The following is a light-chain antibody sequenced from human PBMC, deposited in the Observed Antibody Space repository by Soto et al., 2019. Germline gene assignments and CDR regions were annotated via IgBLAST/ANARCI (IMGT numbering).Light chain of an antibody. J-gene: IGLJ1*01. V-gene: IGLV2-14*01. Sequence: QSVLTQPASVSGSPGQSITISCTGTSSDVGGYRYVSWFQHHPGKAPKLIIYEVSHRPSGISDRFSGSKSGNTASLTISGLQAEDEADCYCNSYTSTTPYVFGTGTKVTVL. CDR1: SSDVGGYRY. CDR2: EVS. CDR3: NSYTSTTPYV.